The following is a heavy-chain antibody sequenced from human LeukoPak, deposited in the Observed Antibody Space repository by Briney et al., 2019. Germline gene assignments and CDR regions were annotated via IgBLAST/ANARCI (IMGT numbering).Heavy chain of an antibody. CDR1: GFTVSSNY. D-gene: IGHD3/OR15-3a*01. CDR3: ARDGRYYYYGMDV. V-gene: IGHV3-66*01. Sequence: GGSLRLSCAASGFTVSSNYMSWVRQAPGKGLEWVSVIYSGGSTYYADSVKGRFTISRGNSKNTLYLQMNSLRAEGTAVYYCARDGRYYYYGMDVWGQGTTVTVSS. J-gene: IGHJ6*02. CDR2: IYSGGST.